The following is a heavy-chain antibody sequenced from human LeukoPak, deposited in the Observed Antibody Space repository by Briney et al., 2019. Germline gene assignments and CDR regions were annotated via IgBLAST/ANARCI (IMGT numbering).Heavy chain of an antibody. J-gene: IGHJ3*02. CDR1: GYTFTGYY. V-gene: IGHV1-2*02. Sequence: ASVKVSCKASGYTFTGYYMHWVRQAPGQGLEWMGWINPNSGGTNYAQKFQGRVTMTRDTSISTAYMELSRLRSDDTAVYYCARVRTYYYDGSGYPDAFDIWGQGTMVTVSS. CDR2: INPNSGGT. D-gene: IGHD3-22*01. CDR3: ARVRTYYYDGSGYPDAFDI.